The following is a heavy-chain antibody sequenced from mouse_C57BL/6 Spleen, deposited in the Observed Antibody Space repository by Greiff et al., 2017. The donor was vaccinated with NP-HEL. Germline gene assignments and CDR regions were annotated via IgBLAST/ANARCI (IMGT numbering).Heavy chain of an antibody. CDR3: TTYGNDLPYFDV. D-gene: IGHD2-2*01. Sequence: VQLKESGTVLARPGASVKMSCKTSGYTFTSYWMHWVKQRPGQGLEWIGAIYPGNSDTSYNQKFKGKAKLTAVPSASTAYMELSSLTNEDSAVYYCTTYGNDLPYFDVWGTGTTVTVSS. V-gene: IGHV1-5*01. CDR2: IYPGNSDT. J-gene: IGHJ1*03. CDR1: GYTFTSYW.